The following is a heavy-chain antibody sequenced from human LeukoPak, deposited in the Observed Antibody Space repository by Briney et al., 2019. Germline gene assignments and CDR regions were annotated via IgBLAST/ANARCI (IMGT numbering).Heavy chain of an antibody. CDR2: ISGSGGST. J-gene: IGHJ6*02. V-gene: IGHV3-23*01. CDR1: GFTFSSYA. Sequence: PGGSLRLSCAASGFTFSSYAMSWVRQAPGKGLEWVSAISGSGGSTYYADSVKGRFTISRDNSKNTLYLQMNSLRAEDTAVYYCAKADYDFWSGYYYSGYYYGMDVWGQGTTVTVSS. D-gene: IGHD3-3*01. CDR3: AKADYDFWSGYYYSGYYYGMDV.